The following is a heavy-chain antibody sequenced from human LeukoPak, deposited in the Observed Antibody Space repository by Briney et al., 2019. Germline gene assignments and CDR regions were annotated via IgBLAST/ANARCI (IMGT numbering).Heavy chain of an antibody. Sequence: GGSLRLSCAASGFTFSNYDMHWVRQAPGKGLEWVAVIWYDGSNKYYADSVKGRFTISRDNSKNTLYLQMNSLRAEDTGVYYCARVASESYYPEYWGQGTLVTVSS. CDR2: IWYDGSNK. J-gene: IGHJ4*02. D-gene: IGHD3-10*01. CDR1: GFTFSNYD. V-gene: IGHV3-33*01. CDR3: ARVASESYYPEY.